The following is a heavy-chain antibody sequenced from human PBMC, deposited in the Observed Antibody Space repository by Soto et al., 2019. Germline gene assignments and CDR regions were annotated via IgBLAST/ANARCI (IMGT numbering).Heavy chain of an antibody. D-gene: IGHD3-3*01. CDR2: IYYGGST. CDR1: GGSISSYY. CDR3: ARAKYDFWSGYYSRDNWFDP. J-gene: IGHJ5*02. Sequence: KSSETLSLTCTVSGGSISSYYWSWIRQPPGKGLEWIGYIYYGGSTNYNPSLKSRVTISVDTSKNQFSLKLSSVTAADTAVYYCARAKYDFWSGYYSRDNWFDPWGQGTLVTVSS. V-gene: IGHV4-59*01.